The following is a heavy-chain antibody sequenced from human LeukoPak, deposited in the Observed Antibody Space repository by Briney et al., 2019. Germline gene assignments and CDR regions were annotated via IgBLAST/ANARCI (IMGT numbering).Heavy chain of an antibody. CDR1: GFTFSNYW. CDR2: MKEDGSEI. V-gene: IGHV3-7*01. D-gene: IGHD4-11*01. CDR3: ARDAGGAFGNYVNYFDY. J-gene: IGHJ4*02. Sequence: GGSLRLSCATSGFTFSNYWMSWVRQAPGKGLEWVANMKEDGSEINYVDSVKGRFTISRDNAQDSLYLQMNSLRAEDTAVYYCARDAGGAFGNYVNYFDYWGQGTLVTVSS.